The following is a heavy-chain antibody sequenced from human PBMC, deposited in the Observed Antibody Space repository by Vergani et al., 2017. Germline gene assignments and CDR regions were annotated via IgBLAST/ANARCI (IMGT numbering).Heavy chain of an antibody. Sequence: EVQLLESGGGLVQPGGSLRLSCAASGFTFSSYAMSWVRQAPGKGLEWVSAISGSGGXTYYADSVKGRFTISRDNSKNTLYLQMNSLSAEDTAVYYCAKDLGLWGGSSWNSYYYGMDVWGQGTTVTVSS. V-gene: IGHV3-23*01. CDR3: AKDLGLWGGSSWNSYYYGMDV. J-gene: IGHJ6*02. D-gene: IGHD6-13*01. CDR1: GFTFSSYA. CDR2: ISGSGGXT.